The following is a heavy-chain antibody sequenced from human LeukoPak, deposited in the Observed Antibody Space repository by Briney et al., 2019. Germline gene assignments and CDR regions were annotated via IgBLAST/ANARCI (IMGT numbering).Heavy chain of an antibody. Sequence: GRSLRLSCAASGFTFSSYGMHWVRQAPGKGLEWVAVIWYDGSNKYYADSVKGRFTISRDNSKNTLYLQMNSLRAEDTAVYYCAGGPPYCSSTSCYLEYWGQGTLVTVSS. J-gene: IGHJ4*02. V-gene: IGHV3-33*01. D-gene: IGHD2-2*01. CDR1: GFTFSSYG. CDR3: AGGPPYCSSTSCYLEY. CDR2: IWYDGSNK.